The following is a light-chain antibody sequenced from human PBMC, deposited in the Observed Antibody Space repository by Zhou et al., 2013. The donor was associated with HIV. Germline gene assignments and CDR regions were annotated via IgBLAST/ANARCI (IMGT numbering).Light chain of an antibody. Sequence: DIVMTQSPDFLAVSLGERATLNCKSSQSLLYSPTNKDYLAWYQQKGGQPPKVIMVWASFRGSEVSDRFIGSGSGTNFTLTIKNLQAEDVAVYYCQQYYSTPPTFGRGTKVEVK. CDR1: QSLLYSPTNKDY. J-gene: IGKJ1*01. CDR3: QQYYSTPPT. CDR2: WAS. V-gene: IGKV4-1*01.